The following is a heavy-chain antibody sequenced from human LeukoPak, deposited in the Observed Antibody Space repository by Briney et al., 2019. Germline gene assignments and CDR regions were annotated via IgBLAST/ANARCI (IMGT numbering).Heavy chain of an antibody. CDR3: ARDIVVVVAAIYYYYGMDV. Sequence: PGGSLRLSCAASGLTFSDHWMSWIRQPPGKGLEWIGEINHSGSTNYNPSLKSRVTISVDTSKNQFSLKLSSVTAADTAVYYCARDIVVVVAAIYYYYGMDVWGQGTTVTVSS. CDR2: INHSGST. V-gene: IGHV4-34*01. CDR1: GLTFSDHW. D-gene: IGHD2-15*01. J-gene: IGHJ6*02.